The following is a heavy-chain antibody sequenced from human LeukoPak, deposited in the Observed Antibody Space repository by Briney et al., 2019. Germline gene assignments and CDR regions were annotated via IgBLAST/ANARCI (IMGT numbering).Heavy chain of an antibody. CDR1: GYTFTSYY. J-gene: IGHJ4*02. Sequence: ASVKVSCKASGYTFTSYYMHWVRQAPGQGLEWMGIINPSGGSTSYAQKLQGRVTITTDTSTSTAYMELRSLRSDDTAVYYCAHLGGEEWDLTPYWGQGTLVTVSS. D-gene: IGHD1-26*01. CDR2: INPSGGST. CDR3: AHLGGEEWDLTPY. V-gene: IGHV1-46*01.